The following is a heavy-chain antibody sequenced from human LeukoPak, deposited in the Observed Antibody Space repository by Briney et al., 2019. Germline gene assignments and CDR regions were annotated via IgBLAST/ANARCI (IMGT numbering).Heavy chain of an antibody. Sequence: ASVKVSCKASGYTFTGYYMHWVRQAPGQGLEWMGRINPNSGGTNYAQKFQGRVTMTRDTSISTAYMELSRLRSDGTAVYYCARPAGYSSGYDTFDIWGQGTMVTVSS. J-gene: IGHJ3*02. D-gene: IGHD6-19*01. CDR2: INPNSGGT. CDR3: ARPAGYSSGYDTFDI. CDR1: GYTFTGYY. V-gene: IGHV1-2*06.